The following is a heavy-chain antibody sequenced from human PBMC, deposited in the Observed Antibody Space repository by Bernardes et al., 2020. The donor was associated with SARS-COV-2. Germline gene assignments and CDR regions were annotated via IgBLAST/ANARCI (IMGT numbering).Heavy chain of an antibody. CDR3: AKDGQWLVQQYYLDY. Sequence: GGSLRLSCAASGFTFSSYAMSWVRQAPGKGLEWVSAISGSGGSTYYADSVKGRFTISRDNSKNTLYLQMNSLRAEDTAVYYCAKDGQWLVQQYYLDYWGQGTLVTVSS. CDR2: ISGSGGST. CDR1: GFTFSSYA. J-gene: IGHJ4*02. V-gene: IGHV3-23*01. D-gene: IGHD6-19*01.